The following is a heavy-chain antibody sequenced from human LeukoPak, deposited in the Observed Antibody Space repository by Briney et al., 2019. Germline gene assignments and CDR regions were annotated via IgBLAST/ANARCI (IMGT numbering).Heavy chain of an antibody. CDR3: ARDSGGYFDRNHFDY. V-gene: IGHV3-30*04. CDR2: ISYDGSNK. D-gene: IGHD3-9*01. J-gene: IGHJ4*02. CDR1: GFNFNSYT. Sequence: PGGSLRLSCAASGFNFNSYTMHWVRQAPGKGLEWVAVISYDGSNKFYADSVKGRFTISRDNSKNTLYLQMNSLRAEDTAVYYCARDSGGYFDRNHFDYWGQGTLVTVSS.